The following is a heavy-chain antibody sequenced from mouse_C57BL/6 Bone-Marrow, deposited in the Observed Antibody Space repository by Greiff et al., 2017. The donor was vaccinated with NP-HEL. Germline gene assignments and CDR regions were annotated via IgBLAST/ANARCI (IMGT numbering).Heavy chain of an antibody. V-gene: IGHV8-8*01. Sequence: QVQLKESGPGILQPSQTLSLTCSFSGFSLSTFGMGVGWIRQPSGKGLEWLAHIWWDDDKYYNPALKRRLTISKDTSKNQVFLKIANVDTADTATYYCARIWPHYYGSSHWYFDVWGTGTTVTVSS. CDR1: GFSLSTFGMG. J-gene: IGHJ1*03. CDR3: ARIWPHYYGSSHWYFDV. CDR2: IWWDDDK. D-gene: IGHD1-1*01.